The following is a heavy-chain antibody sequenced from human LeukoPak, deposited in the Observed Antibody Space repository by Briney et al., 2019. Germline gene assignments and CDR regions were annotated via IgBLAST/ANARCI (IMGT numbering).Heavy chain of an antibody. D-gene: IGHD2-21*02. CDR2: IYYSGST. Sequence: SETLSLTCTVSGGSISGSSYYWGWIRQPPGKGLEWIGSIYYSGSTYYNPSLKSRVTISVDTSKNQFSLKLSSVTAADTAVYYCARVTLNWFDPWGQGTLVTVSS. V-gene: IGHV4-39*01. J-gene: IGHJ5*02. CDR3: ARVTLNWFDP. CDR1: GGSISGSSYY.